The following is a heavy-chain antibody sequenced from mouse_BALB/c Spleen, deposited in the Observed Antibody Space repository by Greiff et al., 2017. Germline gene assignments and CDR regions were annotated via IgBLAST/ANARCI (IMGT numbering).Heavy chain of an antibody. Sequence: VQRVESGPGLVAPSQSLSITCTVSGFSLTSYGVHWVRQPPGKGLEWLGVIWAGGSTNYNSALMSRLSISKDNSKSQVFLKKNSLQTDDTAMYYCAREGGRAFAYWGQGTLVTVSA. CDR3: AREGGRAFAY. J-gene: IGHJ3*01. CDR1: GFSLTSYG. D-gene: IGHD3-3*01. V-gene: IGHV2-9*02. CDR2: IWAGGST.